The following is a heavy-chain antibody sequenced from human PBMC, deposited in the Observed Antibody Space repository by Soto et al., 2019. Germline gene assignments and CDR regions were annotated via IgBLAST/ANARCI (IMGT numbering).Heavy chain of an antibody. Sequence: SVKVSCKASGGTFSSYAISWVRRAPGQGLEWMGGIIPIFGTANYAQKFQGRVTITADESTSTAYMELSSLRSEDTAVYYCARAGSLYYDSSGSYHADFDIWGQGTMVTVSS. J-gene: IGHJ3*02. CDR3: ARAGSLYYDSSGSYHADFDI. CDR2: IIPIFGTA. CDR1: GGTFSSYA. D-gene: IGHD3-22*01. V-gene: IGHV1-69*13.